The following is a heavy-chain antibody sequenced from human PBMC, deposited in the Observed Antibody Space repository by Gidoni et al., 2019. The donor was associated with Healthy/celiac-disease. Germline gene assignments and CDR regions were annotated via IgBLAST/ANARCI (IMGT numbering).Heavy chain of an antibody. D-gene: IGHD5-18*01. CDR3: ARERYSYGYLDY. V-gene: IGHV4-61*01. J-gene: IGHJ4*02. Sequence: ESGPGLVKPSETLSLTCTVSGGSVSSGSYYWSWIRQPPGKGLEWIGYIYYSGSTNYNPSLKSRVTISVDTSKNQFSLKLSSVTAADTAVYYCARERYSYGYLDYWGQGTLVTVSS. CDR2: IYYSGST. CDR1: GGSVSSGSYY.